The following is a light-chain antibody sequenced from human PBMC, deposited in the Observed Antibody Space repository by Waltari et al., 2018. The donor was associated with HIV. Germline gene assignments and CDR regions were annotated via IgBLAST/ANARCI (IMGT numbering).Light chain of an antibody. CDR2: GAS. CDR1: QSVSSNY. CDR3: QQYGSSPRT. V-gene: IGKV3-20*01. Sequence: IVLTQSPGTLSLSPGERATLSCRASQSVSSNYLAWYQQKPGQAPRLLIYGASSRATGIPDRFSGSWSGTDFTLTISRLEPEDFAVYYCQQYGSSPRTFGQGTKVEIK. J-gene: IGKJ1*01.